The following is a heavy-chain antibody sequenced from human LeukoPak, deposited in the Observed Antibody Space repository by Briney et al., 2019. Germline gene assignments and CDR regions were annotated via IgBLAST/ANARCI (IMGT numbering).Heavy chain of an antibody. D-gene: IGHD3-10*01. J-gene: IGHJ6*03. V-gene: IGHV4-39*01. CDR1: GGSISSSSYY. Sequence: SETLSLTCTVSGGSISSSSYYWGWIRQPPGKGLEWIGSIYYSGSTYYNPSLKSRVTISVDTSKNQFSLKLSSVTAADTAVYYCARHLYYGSGSYYYYYMDVWREGTTVTVS. CDR2: IYYSGST. CDR3: ARHLYYGSGSYYYYYMDV.